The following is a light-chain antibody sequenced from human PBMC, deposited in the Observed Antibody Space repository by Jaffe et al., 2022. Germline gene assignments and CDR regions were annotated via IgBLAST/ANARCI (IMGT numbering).Light chain of an antibody. CDR2: WAS. V-gene: IGKV4-1*01. CDR1: QSVLYSSNNKNY. Sequence: DIVMTQSPDSLAVSLGERATINCKSSQSVLYSSNNKNYLAWYQQRPGQPPKLLIYWASTRESGVPDRFSGSGVGTDFTLTISSLQAEDVAVYYCQQYYSIPPTFGGGTKVEIK. CDR3: QQYYSIPPT. J-gene: IGKJ4*01.